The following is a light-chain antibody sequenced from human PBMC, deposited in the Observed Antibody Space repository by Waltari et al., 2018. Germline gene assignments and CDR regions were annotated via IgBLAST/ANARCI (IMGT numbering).Light chain of an antibody. J-gene: IGLJ2*01. CDR2: DVS. CDR3: SSQSSNDVVL. Sequence: QSALTQPASVSGSPGQSVTIFCAGTSNDVGGYNSFSWYQEHPGQAPRVIIYDVSDRPSGVSDRFSGSKSGNTASLTISGLQAEDEADYYSSSQSSNDVVLFGGGTKLTVL. CDR1: SNDVGGYNS. V-gene: IGLV2-14*01.